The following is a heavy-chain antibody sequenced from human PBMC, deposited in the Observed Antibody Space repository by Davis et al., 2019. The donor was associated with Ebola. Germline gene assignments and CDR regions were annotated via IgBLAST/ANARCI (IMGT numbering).Heavy chain of an antibody. CDR1: GFTVSDKY. V-gene: IGHV3-66*04. CDR3: TRHVPGDFWYFDL. Sequence: GESLKISCAASGFTVSDKYMSWVRQAPGKGLEWVSVIYRDGRMYHADSVKGRFTISRDNSKNTAYLQINSLRAEDTAMYHCTRHVPGDFWYFDLWGRGTLVTVSS. D-gene: IGHD4-17*01. J-gene: IGHJ2*01. CDR2: IYRDGRM.